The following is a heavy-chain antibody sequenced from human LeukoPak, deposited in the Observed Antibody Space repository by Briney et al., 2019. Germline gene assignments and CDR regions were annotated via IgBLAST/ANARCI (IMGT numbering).Heavy chain of an antibody. CDR3: ARQGGWYYIWFDP. V-gene: IGHV4-61*02. D-gene: IGHD6-19*01. CDR2: IYTSGST. Sequence: SETLSPTCTVSGGSISSGSYYWSWIRQPAGKGLEWIGRIYTSGSTNYNPSLKSRVTISVDTSKNQFSLKLSSVTAADTAVYYCARQGGWYYIWFDPWGQGTLVTVSS. CDR1: GGSISSGSYY. J-gene: IGHJ5*02.